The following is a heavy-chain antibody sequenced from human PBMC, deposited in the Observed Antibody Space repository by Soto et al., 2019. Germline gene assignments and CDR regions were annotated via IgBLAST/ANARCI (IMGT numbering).Heavy chain of an antibody. CDR3: ARHTLDGKYTEYFDY. CDR2: IYYSGST. Sequence: SETLSLTCTVSGGSISSVSFYWVWVRQPPGRGLECIGSIYYSGSTYYDPSLRGRGTISVDTSRNRFFLKLSSVTAADTAVYYCARHTLDGKYTEYFDYWGKGTLVTVSS. V-gene: IGHV4-39*01. J-gene: IGHJ4*02. CDR1: GGSISSVSFY. D-gene: IGHD3-16*01.